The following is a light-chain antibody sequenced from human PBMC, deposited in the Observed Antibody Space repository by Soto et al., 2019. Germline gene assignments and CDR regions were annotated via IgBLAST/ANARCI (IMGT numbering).Light chain of an antibody. CDR2: AAS. J-gene: IGKJ5*01. CDR1: QDISYW. V-gene: IGKV1-12*01. CDR3: QQAHSFPIT. Sequence: DIQMTQSPSSVSASVGERVTITCRASQDISYWLAWYQQQSGKAPKLLIYAASSLQHGVTSRFSGRGSGTHVTLTISNLQPEDFATYYGQQAHSFPITFGQGTRLEIK.